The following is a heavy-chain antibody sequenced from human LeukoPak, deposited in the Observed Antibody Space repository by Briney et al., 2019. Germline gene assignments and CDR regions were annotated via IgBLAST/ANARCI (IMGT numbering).Heavy chain of an antibody. V-gene: IGHV5-51*01. CDR1: GYSFTTYW. J-gene: IGHJ1*01. D-gene: IGHD3-10*01. Sequence: GESLKISCKGSGYSFTTYWIAWVRQMPGKGLEWMGVIYPGDSYTTYSPSFQGQVTISADKSINTAYLHWSSLKASDTAMYYCAGHGRYGSGSSSSFQHWGQGTLVTVSS. CDR2: IYPGDSYT. CDR3: AGHGRYGSGSSSSFQH.